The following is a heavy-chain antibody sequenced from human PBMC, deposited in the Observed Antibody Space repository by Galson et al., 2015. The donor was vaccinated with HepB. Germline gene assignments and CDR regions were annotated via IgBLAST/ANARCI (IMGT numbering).Heavy chain of an antibody. CDR1: GYTFTRYA. CDR2: INTDNGNT. D-gene: IGHD3-22*01. V-gene: IGHV1-3*04. J-gene: IGHJ5*01. CDR3: ARGYLNTSDYRPMAGGFDS. Sequence: SVKVSCKASGYTFTRYAMHWVRQAPGQRLEWMGWINTDNGNTRYSQKFQGRVTITRDTSASTAHMELSSLRSEDTAVFYCARGYLNTSDYRPMAGGFDSWGQGTLVSVSS.